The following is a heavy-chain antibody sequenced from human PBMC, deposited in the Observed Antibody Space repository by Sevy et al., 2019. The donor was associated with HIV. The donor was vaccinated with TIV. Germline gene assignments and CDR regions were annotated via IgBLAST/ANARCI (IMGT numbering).Heavy chain of an antibody. CDR1: GFSFDSYG. Sequence: GGSLRLSCAVSGFSFDSYGMTWVRQAPGKGLEWVSGISGSGTRTYYADSVKGRFSISRDNSKNRLYLQMNSLRSEETAIYSWAKGGGGHYDPDEIGYYFYYYNMDVWGKGTTVTVSS. CDR2: ISGSGTRT. J-gene: IGHJ6*03. D-gene: IGHD3-22*01. V-gene: IGHV3-23*01. CDR3: AKGGGGHYDPDEIGYYFYYYNMDV.